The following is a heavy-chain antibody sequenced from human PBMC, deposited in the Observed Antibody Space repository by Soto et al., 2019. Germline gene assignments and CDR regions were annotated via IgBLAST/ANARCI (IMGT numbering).Heavy chain of an antibody. Sequence: GGSLRLSCAASGFTFSSYWMSWVRQAPGKGLEWVANIKQDGSEKYYVDSVKGRFTIPRDNAKNSLYLQMNSLSAEDTAVYYCARESTIVVVPAAMTRADYYYGMDVWGQGTTVTVSS. D-gene: IGHD2-2*01. V-gene: IGHV3-7*01. CDR1: GFTFSSYW. J-gene: IGHJ6*02. CDR2: IKQDGSEK. CDR3: ARESTIVVVPAAMTRADYYYGMDV.